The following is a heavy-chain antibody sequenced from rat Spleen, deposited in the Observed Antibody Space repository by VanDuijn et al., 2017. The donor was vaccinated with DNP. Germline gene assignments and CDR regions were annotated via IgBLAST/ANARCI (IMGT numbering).Heavy chain of an antibody. D-gene: IGHD4-3*01. V-gene: IGHV5-31*01. Sequence: EVQLVESGGDLVQPGRSLKLSCVASGFTFNNSWMTWIRQVPGKGLEWVASITISGGSTYYPDSVKGRFTISRDNAKSTLYLQMNSLRSEDMATYYCIRWNSGHFDYWGQGVMVTVSS. CDR1: GFTFNNSW. J-gene: IGHJ2*01. CDR3: IRWNSGHFDY. CDR2: ITISGGST.